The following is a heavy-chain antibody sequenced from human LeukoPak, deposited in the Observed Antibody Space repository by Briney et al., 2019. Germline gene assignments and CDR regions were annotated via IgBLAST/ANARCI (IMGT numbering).Heavy chain of an antibody. CDR2: ISPGGGPT. V-gene: IGHV3-23*01. Sequence: GGSLRLSCAASGFTFDDYAMHWVRQAPGKGLEWVSGISPGGGPTYYADSVKGRFTISRDDSKNTLYLQMKNLRAEDTAVYYCAKDGAWLRFDDWGQGILVTVSS. CDR1: GFTFDDYA. CDR3: AKDGAWLRFDD. D-gene: IGHD5-12*01. J-gene: IGHJ4*02.